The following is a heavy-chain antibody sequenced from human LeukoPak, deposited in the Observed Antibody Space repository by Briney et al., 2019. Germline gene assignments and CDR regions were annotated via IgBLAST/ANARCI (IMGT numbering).Heavy chain of an antibody. CDR1: GYTFTGYY. CDR3: ARDPIVVPAAHYYYYMDV. D-gene: IGHD2-2*01. Sequence: ASVKVSCKASGYTFTGYYMHWVRQAPGQGLEWMGWINPNSGGTNYAQKFQGRVTMTRDTSISTAYMELSRLRSDDTAVYYCARDPIVVPAAHYYYYMDVWGKGTTVTVSS. J-gene: IGHJ6*03. CDR2: INPNSGGT. V-gene: IGHV1-2*02.